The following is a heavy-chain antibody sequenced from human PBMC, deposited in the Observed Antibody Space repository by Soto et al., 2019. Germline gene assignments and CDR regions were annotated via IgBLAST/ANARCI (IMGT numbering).Heavy chain of an antibody. V-gene: IGHV3-30*04. CDR2: VSFDGKVT. J-gene: IGHJ4*02. CDR1: GFTFNSVS. CDR3: AREPYGDSQYFDY. Sequence: QVQLVESGGGMAQAGTSLRLSCTGSGFTFNSVSQHWVRQGPDKGLEWVAVVSFDGKVTYYADSVKGRFTVSRDISKNTIYLLANSLRPVDAAVYYCAREPYGDSQYFDYWGQGTPVTVSS. D-gene: IGHD2-21*02.